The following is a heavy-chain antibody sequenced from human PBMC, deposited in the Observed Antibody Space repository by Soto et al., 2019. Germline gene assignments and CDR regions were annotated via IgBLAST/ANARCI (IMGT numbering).Heavy chain of an antibody. V-gene: IGHV1-69*02. CDR3: ARASLKGWPSGLHY. CDR2: IIPILGIA. J-gene: IGHJ4*02. D-gene: IGHD3-10*01. Sequence: QIQLVQSGAEVKKPGSSVKVSCKASGGTFSSYTISWVRQAPGQGLEWMGRIIPILGIANYAQKFQGRVTITADKSTSTAYMELSSLRSEDTAVYYCARASLKGWPSGLHYWGQGTLVTVSS. CDR1: GGTFSSYT.